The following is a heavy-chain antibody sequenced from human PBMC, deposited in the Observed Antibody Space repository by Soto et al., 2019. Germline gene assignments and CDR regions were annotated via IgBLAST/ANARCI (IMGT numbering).Heavy chain of an antibody. J-gene: IGHJ4*02. CDR3: ARHVRGATWAYFDF. CDR2: IYYSGST. CDR1: GGSIGTSFYY. V-gene: IGHV4-39*01. D-gene: IGHD1-26*01. Sequence: SETLSLTCTVSGGSIGTSFYYWAWIRQPPGMGLEWVATIYYSGSTNYNPALQSRVTISIDTSKNQFSLNLSPVTAADTAVYYCARHVRGATWAYFDFWGQGTLVTVSS.